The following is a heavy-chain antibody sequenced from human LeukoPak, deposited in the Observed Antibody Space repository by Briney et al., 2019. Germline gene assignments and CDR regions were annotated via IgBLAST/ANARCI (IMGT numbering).Heavy chain of an antibody. CDR2: IIPIFGTA. J-gene: IGHJ5*02. CDR3: ARDRSIYSSSSYWFDP. V-gene: IGHV1-69*05. Sequence: ASVKVSCKASGGTFSSYAISWVRQAPGQGLEWMGRIIPIFGTANYAQKFQGRVTITTDESTSTAYMELSSLRSEDTAVYYCARDRSIYSSSSYWFDPWGQGTLVTVSS. CDR1: GGTFSSYA. D-gene: IGHD6-6*01.